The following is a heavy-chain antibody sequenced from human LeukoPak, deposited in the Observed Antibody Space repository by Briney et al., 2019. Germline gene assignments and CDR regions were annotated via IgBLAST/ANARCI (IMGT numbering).Heavy chain of an antibody. CDR2: IRGGGFST. D-gene: IGHD3-9*01. CDR1: GFTFSNYG. V-gene: IGHV3-23*01. CDR3: AKAGFYDILTDGLDI. Sequence: GGSLRLSCAASGFTFSNYGMSWVRQAPGKGLEWVSGIRGGGFSTDYADSVKGRFTISRDNSKNTLYLQMNSLRVEDTAVYYCAKAGFYDILTDGLDIWGQGTMVIVSS. J-gene: IGHJ3*02.